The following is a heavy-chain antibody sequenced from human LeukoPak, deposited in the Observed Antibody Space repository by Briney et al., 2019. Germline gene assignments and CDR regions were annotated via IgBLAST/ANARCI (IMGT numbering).Heavy chain of an antibody. V-gene: IGHV3-23*01. CDR1: GFTFRNYA. Sequence: GGSLRLSRAASGFTFRNYAMSWVRQAPGKGLEWGSVISGSDGTTYYADSVKGRFTISRDNSKNTLSLQMNSLRAEDTAVYYCATTNYADYTFEYWGQGTLVTVSS. D-gene: IGHD4-17*01. CDR3: ATTNYADYTFEY. CDR2: ISGSDGTT. J-gene: IGHJ4*02.